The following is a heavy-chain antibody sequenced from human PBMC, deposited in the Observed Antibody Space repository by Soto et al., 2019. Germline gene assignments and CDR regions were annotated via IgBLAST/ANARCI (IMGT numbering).Heavy chain of an antibody. D-gene: IGHD4-17*01. V-gene: IGHV3-23*01. Sequence: GGSLRLSCAASGFTFSSYAMSWVRQAPGKGLEWVSAISGSGGSTYYVDSVKGRFTISRDNSKNTLYLQMNSLRAEDTAVYYCAKDLDRRVTTPRYFDYWGQGPLVTDS. CDR1: GFTFSSYA. CDR2: ISGSGGST. CDR3: AKDLDRRVTTPRYFDY. J-gene: IGHJ4*02.